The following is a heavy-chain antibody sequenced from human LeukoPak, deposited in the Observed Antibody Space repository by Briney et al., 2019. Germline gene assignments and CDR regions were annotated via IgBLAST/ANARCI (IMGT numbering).Heavy chain of an antibody. CDR1: GDSISSNY. V-gene: IGHV4-59*01. CDR3: ARGAGNYYFYGMDV. CDR2: IYKSGST. J-gene: IGHJ6*02. Sequence: SETLSLTCTVSGDSISSNYWSWIRQPPGKGLEWVGFIYKSGSTNYNPSLKSRVTISVDTSKNQFSLKLSSVTAADTAVYYCARGAGNYYFYGMDVWGQGTTVTVSS.